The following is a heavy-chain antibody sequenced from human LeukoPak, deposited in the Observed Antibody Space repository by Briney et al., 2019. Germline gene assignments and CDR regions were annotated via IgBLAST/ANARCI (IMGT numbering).Heavy chain of an antibody. J-gene: IGHJ4*02. V-gene: IGHV3-23*01. Sequence: GGSLRLSCAASGFTFSSYAMSWVRQAPGKGLEWVSTMSGSGGSTYYADSVKGRFTISRDNSKNTLFLQMNSLRAEDTAVYYCAKDLLQYCSGGSCDDYWGQGTLVTVSS. CDR1: GFTFSSYA. CDR2: MSGSGGST. CDR3: AKDLLQYCSGGSCDDY. D-gene: IGHD2-15*01.